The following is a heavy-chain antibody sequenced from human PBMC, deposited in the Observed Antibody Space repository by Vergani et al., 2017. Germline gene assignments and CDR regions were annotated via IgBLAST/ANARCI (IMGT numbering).Heavy chain of an antibody. CDR2: ISGSGGST. J-gene: IGHJ6*03. Sequence: EVQLLESGGGLVQPGGSLRLSCAASGFTFSSYAMSWVRQAPGKGLEWVSAISGSGGSTYYADSVKGRFTISRDNSKNTLYLQMNSLRAEDTAVYYCAPYPVYGDYGILLDYSYMDVWGKGTTVTVSS. V-gene: IGHV3-23*01. CDR1: GFTFSSYA. D-gene: IGHD4-17*01. CDR3: APYPVYGDYGILLDYSYMDV.